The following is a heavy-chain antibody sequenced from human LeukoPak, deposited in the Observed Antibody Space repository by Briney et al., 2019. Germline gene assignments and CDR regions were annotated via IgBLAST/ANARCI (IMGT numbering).Heavy chain of an antibody. CDR3: ARSEDYYDSSGYYVGTSSAFDI. CDR1: GGTISSSSYY. J-gene: IGHJ3*02. V-gene: IGHV4-39*01. Sequence: SETLSLTCTVSGGTISSSSYYWGWIRQPPGKGLEWIGSIYYSGNSYYNPSLESRVTISVDTSKNQFSLKLSSVTAADTAVYYCARSEDYYDSSGYYVGTSSAFDIWGQGTMVTVSS. CDR2: IYYSGNS. D-gene: IGHD3-22*01.